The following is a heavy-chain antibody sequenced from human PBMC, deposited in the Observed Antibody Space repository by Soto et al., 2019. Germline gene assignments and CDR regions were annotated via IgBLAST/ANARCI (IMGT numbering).Heavy chain of an antibody. CDR3: ARGPHYYDSSANFDY. V-gene: IGHV4-30-4*01. Sequence: SETLSLTCTVSGGSISSGDYYWSWIRQPPGKGLEWIGYIYYSGSTYYNPSLKSRVTISVDTSKNQFSLKLSSVTAADTAVYYCARGPHYYDSSANFDYWGQGTLVTVSS. J-gene: IGHJ4*02. D-gene: IGHD3-22*01. CDR1: GGSISSGDYY. CDR2: IYYSGST.